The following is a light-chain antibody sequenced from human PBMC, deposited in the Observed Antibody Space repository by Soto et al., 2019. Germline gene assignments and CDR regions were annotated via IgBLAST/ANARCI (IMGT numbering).Light chain of an antibody. J-gene: IGKJ5*01. CDR1: QSIRSER. V-gene: IGKV3-11*01. CDR3: QQRSAGVT. Sequence: EIVLTQSPDTLSLSPGERATLSCRASQSIRSERLAWYQQKPGQAPRLVIFDASNRASGMPERFSGSGSGTDFTLTISSLEPEDFAVYYCQQRSAGVTFGQGTRLEIK. CDR2: DAS.